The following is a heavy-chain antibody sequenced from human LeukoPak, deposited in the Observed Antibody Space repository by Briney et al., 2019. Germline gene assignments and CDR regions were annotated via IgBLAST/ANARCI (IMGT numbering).Heavy chain of an antibody. V-gene: IGHV3-23*01. Sequence: GGSLRLSCAASGFTFSSYAMSWVRQAPGKGLEWVSVIGGSGGSTYYADSVKRRFTISRDNSKNTLYLQMSSLRAEDTAVYYCAKKKRELRGFDYWGQGTLVTVSS. CDR3: AKKKRELRGFDY. CDR1: GFTFSSYA. D-gene: IGHD1-7*01. CDR2: IGGSGGST. J-gene: IGHJ4*02.